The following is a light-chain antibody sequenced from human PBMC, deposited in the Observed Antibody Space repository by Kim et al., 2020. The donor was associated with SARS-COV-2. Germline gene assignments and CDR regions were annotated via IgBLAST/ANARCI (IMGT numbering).Light chain of an antibody. V-gene: IGKV1-27*01. CDR3: NMYNHAPWT. CDR1: QGISNY. J-gene: IGKJ1*01. CDR2: AAF. Sequence: ASVGDSASSTCRASQGISNYLAWYQPKPGKVPRLPIFAAFTVHSGVPARFSGGGSGTDFTLTISSLQPDDVATYYCNMYNHAPWTFGQGTKVDIK.